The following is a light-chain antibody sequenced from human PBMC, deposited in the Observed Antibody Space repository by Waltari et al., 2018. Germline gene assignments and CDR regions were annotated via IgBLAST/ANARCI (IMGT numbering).Light chain of an antibody. CDR3: SSYAGSGNVV. J-gene: IGLJ3*02. CDR1: SSDIGTYNL. Sequence: QSALTQPPSASGSPGQSVTISCTGTSSDIGTYNLVSWYQQGPGKAPKLIIYEVTKRPSGVPDRVSGSKSGNTASLTVSGLQADDEADYYCSSYAGSGNVVFGGGTKLTVL. V-gene: IGLV2-8*01. CDR2: EVT.